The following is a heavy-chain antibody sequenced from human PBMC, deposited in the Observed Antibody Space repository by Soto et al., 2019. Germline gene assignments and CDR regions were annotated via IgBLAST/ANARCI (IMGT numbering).Heavy chain of an antibody. J-gene: IGHJ5*02. D-gene: IGHD6-25*01. V-gene: IGHV4-59*08. Sequence: LSLTCTVSGGSLSSYYWTWIRQSPGKGLEWIGYVYFSGNTNYNPSLKSRVTISIDTSNNQFSLRLASVTETDTSFYYCGSVRPSGYVLSWGPGTLVTVSS. CDR3: GSVRPSGYVLS. CDR1: GGSLSSYY. CDR2: VYFSGNT.